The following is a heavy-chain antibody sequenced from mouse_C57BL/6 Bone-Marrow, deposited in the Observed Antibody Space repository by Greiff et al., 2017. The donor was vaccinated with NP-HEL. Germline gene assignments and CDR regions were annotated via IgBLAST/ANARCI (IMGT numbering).Heavy chain of an antibody. CDR2: IYPGSGST. J-gene: IGHJ3*01. Sequence: QVHVKQPGAELVKPGASVKMSCKASGYTFTSYWITWVKQRPGQGLEWIGDIYPGSGSTNYNETFKSKATLTVDTSSSTAYMQLSSLTSEGSAVYYCARKGYGSSYSAWFAYWGQGTLVTVSA. V-gene: IGHV1-55*01. CDR3: ARKGYGSSYSAWFAY. D-gene: IGHD1-1*01. CDR1: GYTFTSYW.